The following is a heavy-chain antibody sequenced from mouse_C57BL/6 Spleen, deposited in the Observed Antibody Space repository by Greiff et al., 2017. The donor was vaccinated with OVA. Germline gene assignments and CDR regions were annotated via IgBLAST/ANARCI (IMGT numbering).Heavy chain of an antibody. Sequence: EVQLQQSGPELVKPGASVKIPCKASGYTFTDYNMDWVKQSHGKSLEWIGDINPNNGGTIYNQKFKGKATLTVDKSSSTAYMELRSLTSEDTAVYYCARFHDGYYAMDYWGQGTSVTVSS. J-gene: IGHJ4*01. V-gene: IGHV1-18*01. CDR2: INPNNGGT. D-gene: IGHD2-3*01. CDR3: ARFHDGYYAMDY. CDR1: GYTFTDYN.